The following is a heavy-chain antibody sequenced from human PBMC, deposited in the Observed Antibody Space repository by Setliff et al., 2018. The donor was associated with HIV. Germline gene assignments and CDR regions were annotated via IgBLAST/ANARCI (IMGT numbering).Heavy chain of an antibody. Sequence: PLETLSLTCTVSGGSISSGGYYWSWIRQHPGKGLEWIGYIYYSGSTYYNPSLKSRVTISIDTSKNQFSLKLSSVTAADTALYYCAKDFHDCGDASWFDPWGQGTLVTVSS. V-gene: IGHV4-31*03. D-gene: IGHD4-17*01. CDR3: AKDFHDCGDASWFDP. J-gene: IGHJ5*02. CDR1: GGSISSGGYY. CDR2: IYYSGST.